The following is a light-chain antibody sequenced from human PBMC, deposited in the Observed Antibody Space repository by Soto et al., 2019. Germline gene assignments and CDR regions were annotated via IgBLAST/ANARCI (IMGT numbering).Light chain of an antibody. CDR1: KSNIGAGFA. J-gene: IGLJ1*01. V-gene: IGLV1-40*01. CDR3: QSYDSRLTGSYV. Sequence: QSVLTQPPSVSGAPGQRVTISCTGRKSNIGAGFAVHWYQHIPGAAPRLLIYDNTDRPSGVPDRFSASTSGTSASLTINGLQAEDEGDYYCQSYDSRLTGSYVFGKGTKVTV. CDR2: DNT.